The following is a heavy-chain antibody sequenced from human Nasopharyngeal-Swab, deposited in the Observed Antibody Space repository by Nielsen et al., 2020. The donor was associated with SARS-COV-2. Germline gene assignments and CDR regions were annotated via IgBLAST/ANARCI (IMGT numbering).Heavy chain of an antibody. CDR2: MDPSSGVT. CDR1: GYTFIRTGNY. V-gene: IGHV1-2*06. Sequence: ASVKVSCKASGYTFIRTGNYIHWMQHAPGQGLEWMVRMDPSSGVTNYGRKFQARVTMTRDTSISTAYMDLSSLTSDDTAVYYCAKYYNGLAVWGQGTTVTVSS. J-gene: IGHJ6*02. CDR3: AKYYNGLAV.